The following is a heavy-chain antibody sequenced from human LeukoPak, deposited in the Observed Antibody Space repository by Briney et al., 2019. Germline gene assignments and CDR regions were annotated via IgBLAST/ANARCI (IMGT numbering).Heavy chain of an antibody. CDR2: IYSGGST. V-gene: IGHV3-53*01. Sequence: GGSLRLSCAASGFTVSSNCMSWVRQAPGKGLEWVSLIYSGGSTYYADSVKGRFTISRDNSKNTLYLQINSLRAEDTAVYYCARRAGGYSHPYDYWGQGTLVTVSS. J-gene: IGHJ4*02. CDR1: GFTVSSNC. CDR3: ARRAGGYSHPYDY. D-gene: IGHD4-23*01.